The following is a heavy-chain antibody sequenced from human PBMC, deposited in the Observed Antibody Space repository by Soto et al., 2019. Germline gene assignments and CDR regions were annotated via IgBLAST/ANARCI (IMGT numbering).Heavy chain of an antibody. J-gene: IGHJ4*02. CDR1: GGSISSGDYY. D-gene: IGHD1-26*01. Sequence: SETLSLTCTVSGGSISSGDYYWSWIRQPPGKGLEWIGYIYYSGSTYYNPSLKSRVTISVDTSKNQFSLKLSSVTAADTAVYYCARGSGSYYQPFDYWGQGTLVTVSS. CDR2: IYYSGST. CDR3: ARGSGSYYQPFDY. V-gene: IGHV4-30-4*01.